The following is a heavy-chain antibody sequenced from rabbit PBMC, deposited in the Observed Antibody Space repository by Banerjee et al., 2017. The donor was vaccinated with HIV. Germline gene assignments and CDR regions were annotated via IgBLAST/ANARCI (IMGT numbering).Heavy chain of an antibody. J-gene: IGHJ4*01. CDR1: GFDFSSYYM. V-gene: IGHV1S45*01. D-gene: IGHD4-1*01. Sequence: QEQLKESGGGLVQPGGSLKLSCKASGFDFSSYYMSWVRQAPGKGLEWIACIYGSSGSTQYANWAKGRFTISKTSSTTVTLQMTSLTAADTATYFCARDLAGVIGWNFNLWGPGTLVTVS. CDR3: ARDLAGVIGWNFNL. CDR2: IYGSSGST.